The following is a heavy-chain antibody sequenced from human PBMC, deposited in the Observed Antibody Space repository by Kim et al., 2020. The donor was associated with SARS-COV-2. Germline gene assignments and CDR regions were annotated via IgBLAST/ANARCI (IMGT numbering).Heavy chain of an antibody. V-gene: IGHV4-34*01. CDR3: ARGVPGY. Sequence: SGSTNSNPSLKSRVTISVDTSKNQFSLKLTSVTAADTAMYYCARGVPGYWGQGTLVTVSS. CDR2: SGST. J-gene: IGHJ4*02.